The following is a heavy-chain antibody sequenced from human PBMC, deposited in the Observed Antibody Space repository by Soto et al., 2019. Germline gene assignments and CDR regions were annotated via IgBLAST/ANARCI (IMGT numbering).Heavy chain of an antibody. D-gene: IGHD3-3*01. J-gene: IGHJ3*02. Sequence: QVQLQEAGPGLVKPSETLSLTCNVSGGAMSSYYWSWIRQPPGRGLEWIGYIYYSGSAYYNPSLKGRVTLSVDRSKNHFSLRRPSRTASDTAVYYCARRLVQIAGVVNSDGFDIWGQGTMVTVSS. V-gene: IGHV4-59*08. CDR2: IYYSGSA. CDR1: GGAMSSYY. CDR3: ARRLVQIAGVVNSDGFDI.